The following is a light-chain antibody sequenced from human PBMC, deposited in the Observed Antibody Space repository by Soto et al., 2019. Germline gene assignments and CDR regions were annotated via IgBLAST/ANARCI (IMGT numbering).Light chain of an antibody. Sequence: EIVLTQSADTLSLSSGERATLSCRASQRISNYYLAWYHQKPGQAPRLLIYGASSRATGVPDRFSGSGSGTDFTLTISRLEPEDFALYYCQQYGSSPLTFGGGTKVEIK. CDR1: QRISNYY. J-gene: IGKJ4*01. V-gene: IGKV3-20*01. CDR2: GAS. CDR3: QQYGSSPLT.